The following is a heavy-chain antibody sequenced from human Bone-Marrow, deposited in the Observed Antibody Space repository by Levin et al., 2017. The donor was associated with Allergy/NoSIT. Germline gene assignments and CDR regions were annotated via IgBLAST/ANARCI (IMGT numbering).Heavy chain of an antibody. V-gene: IGHV3-30*04. D-gene: IGHD3-22*01. Sequence: GGSLRLSCAASGFTFSSYAMHWVRQAPGKGLEWVAVISYDGSNKYYADSVKGRFTISRDNSKNTLYLQMNSLRAEDTAVYYCAREYDSSGYPATDAFDIWGQGTMVTVSS. CDR2: ISYDGSNK. CDR3: AREYDSSGYPATDAFDI. CDR1: GFTFSSYA. J-gene: IGHJ3*02.